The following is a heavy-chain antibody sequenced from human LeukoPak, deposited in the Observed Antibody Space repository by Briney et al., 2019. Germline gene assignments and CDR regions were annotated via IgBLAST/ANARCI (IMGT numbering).Heavy chain of an antibody. J-gene: IGHJ5*02. D-gene: IGHD3-22*01. CDR2: ISAIGDIT. Sequence: TGGSLRLSCAASGFIFRSSSMSWVRQAPGKGLEWVSSISAIGDITHYAESVQGRFTISRDNSGNTLYVQMNSLSVDDTAVYYCAKVKSSLRVVGAWGQGTLVTVSS. V-gene: IGHV3-23*01. CDR1: GFIFRSSS. CDR3: AKVKSSLRVVGA.